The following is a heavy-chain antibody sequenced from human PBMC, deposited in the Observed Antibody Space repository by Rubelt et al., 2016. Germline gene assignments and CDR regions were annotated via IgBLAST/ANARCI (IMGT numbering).Heavy chain of an antibody. J-gene: IGHJ4*02. V-gene: IGHV3-74*01. D-gene: IGHD3-16*01. CDR1: GFIFSSYW. CDR2: INSDGSST. Sequence: VESGGGLVQPGGSLRLSCAASGFIFSSYWMHWVRQAPGKGLVWVSRINSDGSSTSYADSVKGRFTISRDNSKNTLYLQMNSLRAEDTAVYYCAKPPKGPGRGTYFDYWGQGTRATVSS. CDR3: AKPPKGPGRGTYFDY.